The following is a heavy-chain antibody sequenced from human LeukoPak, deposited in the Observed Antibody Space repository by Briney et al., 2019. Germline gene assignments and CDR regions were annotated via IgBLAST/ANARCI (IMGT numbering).Heavy chain of an antibody. J-gene: IGHJ4*02. CDR3: ANLGGYSSTSSDH. D-gene: IGHD6-19*01. Sequence: PGGSLRLSCAASGFTFSSYVMSWVRPAPGKGLEWVSTVTGSGGSTYYADSVKGRFTISRDNSKNTLYLQMNSLRAEDTAIYYCANLGGYSSTSSDHWGQGSLVTVSS. CDR1: GFTFSSYV. CDR2: VTGSGGST. V-gene: IGHV3-23*01.